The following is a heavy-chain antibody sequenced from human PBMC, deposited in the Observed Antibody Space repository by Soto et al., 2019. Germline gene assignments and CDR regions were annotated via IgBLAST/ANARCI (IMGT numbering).Heavy chain of an antibody. V-gene: IGHV3-9*01. CDR2: ISWNSGSI. D-gene: IGHD1-7*01. Sequence: GGSLRLSCAASGFTFDDYAMHWVRQAPGKGLEWVSGISWNSGSIGYADSVKGRFTISRDNAKNSLYLQMNSLRAEDTALYYCAKDIGLDWNYVYLHYMDVWGKGTTVTVSS. J-gene: IGHJ6*03. CDR3: AKDIGLDWNYVYLHYMDV. CDR1: GFTFDDYA.